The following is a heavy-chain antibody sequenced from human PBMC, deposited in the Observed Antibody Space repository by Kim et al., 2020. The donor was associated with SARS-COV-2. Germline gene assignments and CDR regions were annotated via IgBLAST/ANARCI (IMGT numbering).Heavy chain of an antibody. D-gene: IGHD2-15*01. CDR1: GHTFTRDS. V-gene: IGHV1-3*01. Sequence: ASVKVSCKTSGHTFTRDSIHWVRQAPGQRLEWMGGIDCGNGNTIYSQKFQGRVTFTTDTSARTAYMELSSLRSEDSAVYYCLGGYYFDYWGQGTLVTVSS. CDR2: IDCGNGNT. J-gene: IGHJ4*02. CDR3: LGGYYFDY.